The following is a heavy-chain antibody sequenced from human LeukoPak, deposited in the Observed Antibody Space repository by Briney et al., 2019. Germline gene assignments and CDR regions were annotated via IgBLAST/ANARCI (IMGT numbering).Heavy chain of an antibody. J-gene: IGHJ4*02. V-gene: IGHV3-74*01. CDR1: GFSFSGHW. CDR2: ISPTGSTT. Sequence: PGGSLRLSCTASGFSFSGHWMHWARQLPGKGLVWVSRISPTGSTTSYADSVKGRFTVSRDNAKNTLYLQMNSLRAEDTAVYYCARDFAGDRDYWGQGTLVTVSS. D-gene: IGHD4-17*01. CDR3: ARDFAGDRDY.